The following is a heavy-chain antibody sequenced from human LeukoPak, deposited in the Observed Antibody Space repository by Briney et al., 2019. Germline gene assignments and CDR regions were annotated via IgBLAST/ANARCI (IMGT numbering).Heavy chain of an antibody. J-gene: IGHJ4*02. CDR1: GYTCTSYD. V-gene: IGHV1-8*01. Sequence: GASVKVSCKASGYTCTSYDINWVRQATGQGLEWMGWMNPNSGNTGYAQKFQGRVTMTRNTSISTAYMELSSLRSEDTAVYYCARGLRGSSGWYVVLKGYYFDYWGQGTLVTVSS. D-gene: IGHD6-19*01. CDR2: MNPNSGNT. CDR3: ARGLRGSSGWYVVLKGYYFDY.